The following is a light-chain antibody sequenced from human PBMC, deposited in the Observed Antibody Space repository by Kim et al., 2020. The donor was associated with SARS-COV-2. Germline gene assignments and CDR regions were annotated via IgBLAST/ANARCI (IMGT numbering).Light chain of an antibody. Sequence: PGQRVTISCSGSRSNIGTNYVYWYQQLPGTAPKLLIYRNNQRPSGVPDRFSGSKSGTSASLAISGLRSEDEADYYCAAWDDSLKVFGTGTKVTVL. CDR2: RNN. CDR3: AAWDDSLKV. J-gene: IGLJ1*01. CDR1: RSNIGTNY. V-gene: IGLV1-47*01.